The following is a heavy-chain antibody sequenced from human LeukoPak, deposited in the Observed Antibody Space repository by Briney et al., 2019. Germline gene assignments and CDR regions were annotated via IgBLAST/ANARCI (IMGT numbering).Heavy chain of an antibody. D-gene: IGHD3-16*01. V-gene: IGHV1-69*06. CDR1: GGTFSSYA. CDR2: IIPIFGTA. CDR3: TLGAPYYYYGMDV. Sequence: SVKVSCKASGGTFSSYAISWVRQAPGQGLEWMGGIIPIFGTANYAQRFQGRVTITADKSTSTAYMELSSLRSEDTAVYYCTLGAPYYYYGMDVWGKGTTVTVSS. J-gene: IGHJ6*04.